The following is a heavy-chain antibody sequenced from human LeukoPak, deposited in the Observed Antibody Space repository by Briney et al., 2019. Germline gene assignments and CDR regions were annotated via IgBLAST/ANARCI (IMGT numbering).Heavy chain of an antibody. CDR3: ARGDILTGYPCDY. J-gene: IGHJ4*02. Sequence: PSETLSLTCAVYGGSFSGYYWSWIRQPPGKGLEWIGEINHSGSTNYNPSLKSRVTISVDTSKNQFSLKLSSVTAADTAVYYCARGDILTGYPCDYWGQGTLVTVSS. CDR2: INHSGST. V-gene: IGHV4-34*01. D-gene: IGHD3-9*01. CDR1: GGSFSGYY.